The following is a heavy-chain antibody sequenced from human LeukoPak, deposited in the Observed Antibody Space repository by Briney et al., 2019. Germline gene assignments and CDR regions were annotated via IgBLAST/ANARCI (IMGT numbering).Heavy chain of an antibody. V-gene: IGHV3-7*01. J-gene: IGHJ4*02. CDR3: ARDKVVGATTLDY. Sequence: GGSLRLSCAASGFTFRNYWMSWVRQAPGKGLEWVANIRQDRVEIYYVDSVKGRFTISRDNAKNLLFLQMNSLRAEESAVYYCARDKVVGATTLDYWGQGTLVTVSS. CDR1: GFTFRNYW. D-gene: IGHD1-26*01. CDR2: IRQDRVEI.